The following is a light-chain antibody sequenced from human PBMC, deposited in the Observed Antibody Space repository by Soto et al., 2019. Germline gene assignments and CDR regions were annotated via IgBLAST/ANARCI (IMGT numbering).Light chain of an antibody. CDR3: AAWDESLSGVV. J-gene: IGLJ2*01. V-gene: IGLV1-47*02. CDR2: SNN. CDR1: RSNIGSNY. Sequence: QSVLTQPPSASGTPGQRVTVSCSGSRSNIGSNYVYWYQQLPGTAPKLLVYSNNRRPSGVPDRFSASKSGTSASLAISGLRSDDEADYYCAAWDESLSGVVFGGGTKLTVL.